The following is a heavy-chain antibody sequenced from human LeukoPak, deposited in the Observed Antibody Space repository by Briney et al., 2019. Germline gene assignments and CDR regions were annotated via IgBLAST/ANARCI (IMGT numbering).Heavy chain of an antibody. CDR2: ISGSGGST. J-gene: IGHJ4*02. D-gene: IGHD5/OR15-5a*01. CDR3: AKARRRGYSVYEFDY. CDR1: GFTFSSYA. V-gene: IGHV3-23*01. Sequence: GGSLRLSCAASGFTFSSYAMSWVRQAPGKGLEWVSAISGSGGSTYYADTVKGRFTIDRDNSKNTLYLQMNSLRAEDTAVYYCAKARRRGYSVYEFDYWGQGTLVTVSS.